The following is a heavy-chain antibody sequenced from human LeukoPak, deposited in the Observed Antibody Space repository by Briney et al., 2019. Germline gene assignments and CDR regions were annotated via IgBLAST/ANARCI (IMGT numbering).Heavy chain of an antibody. J-gene: IGHJ3*02. D-gene: IGHD3-3*01. CDR3: ARIDLRDYDFWSGYYPQVAFDI. CDR1: GYTFTGYY. V-gene: IGHV1-2*02. CDR2: INPNSGGT. Sequence: ASVKVSCKASGYTFTGYYMHWVRQAPGPRLEWMGWINPNSGGTNYAQKSQGRVTMTRDTSISTAYMELSRLRSDDTAVYYCARIDLRDYDFWSGYYPQVAFDIWGQGTMVTVSS.